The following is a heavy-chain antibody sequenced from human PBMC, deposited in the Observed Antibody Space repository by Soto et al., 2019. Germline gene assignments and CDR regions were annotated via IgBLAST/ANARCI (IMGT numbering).Heavy chain of an antibody. Sequence: GGSLRLSCAASGFTVSSNYMSWVRQAPGKGLEWVSVIYSGGSTYYADSVKGRFTISRDNSKNTLYLQMNSLRAEDTAVYYCARELRGVGGSYWGQGTLVTVSS. CDR2: IYSGGST. D-gene: IGHD3-10*01. J-gene: IGHJ4*02. CDR1: GFTVSSNY. V-gene: IGHV3-53*01. CDR3: ARELRGVGGSY.